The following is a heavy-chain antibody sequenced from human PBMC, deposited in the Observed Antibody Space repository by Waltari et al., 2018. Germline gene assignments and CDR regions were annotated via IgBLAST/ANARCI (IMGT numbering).Heavy chain of an antibody. CDR3: ARVGVLWFGDQGWFDP. V-gene: IGHV1-8*01. J-gene: IGHJ5*02. CDR2: MNANSGHT. Sequence: QATGQGLEWMGWMNANSGHTGYAQTFQGRITLTMNTSISTAYMELSSLRSDDTAVYYCARVGVLWFGDQGWFDPWGQGTLVTVSS. D-gene: IGHD3-10*01.